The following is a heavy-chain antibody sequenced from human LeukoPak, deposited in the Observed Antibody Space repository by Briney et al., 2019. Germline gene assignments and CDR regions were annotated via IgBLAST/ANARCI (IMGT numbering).Heavy chain of an antibody. CDR1: GFTFSNYA. CDR2: INPTSTSI. D-gene: IGHD3-22*01. CDR3: VRLRRNSDRSGYYYFYNY. V-gene: IGHV3-21*01. Sequence: PGGSLRLSCAASGFTFSNYALNGVRKPPGKGLEGVRSINPTSTSIYYADAVKGRFTISRDNAKSSLYLQMNSLRAEDTARYYCVRLRRNSDRSGYYYFYNYWGQGIQVTVSS. J-gene: IGHJ4*02.